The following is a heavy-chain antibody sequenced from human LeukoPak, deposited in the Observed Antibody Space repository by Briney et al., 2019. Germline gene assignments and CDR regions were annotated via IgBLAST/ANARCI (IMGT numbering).Heavy chain of an antibody. Sequence: SETLSLTCAAYGGSFSGYYWSWIRQPLGKGLEWIGEINHSGSTNYNPSLKSRVTISVDTSKNQFSLKLSSVTAADTAVYYCARGGSYYARRAFDIWGQGTMVTVSS. V-gene: IGHV4-34*01. CDR2: INHSGST. D-gene: IGHD1-26*01. J-gene: IGHJ3*02. CDR3: ARGGSYYARRAFDI. CDR1: GGSFSGYY.